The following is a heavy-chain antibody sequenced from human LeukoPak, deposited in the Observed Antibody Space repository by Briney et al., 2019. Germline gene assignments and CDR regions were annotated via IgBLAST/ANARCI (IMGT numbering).Heavy chain of an antibody. V-gene: IGHV1-69*05. J-gene: IGHJ4*02. D-gene: IGHD1-26*01. CDR1: GGTFSSYA. CDR3: ARGDSWSSLFDY. Sequence: ASVKVSCKASGGTFSSYAISWVRQAPGQGLEWMRRIIPIFGTANYAQKFQGRVTITTDESTSTAYMELSSLRSEDTAVYYCARGDSWSSLFDYWGQGTLVTVSS. CDR2: IIPIFGTA.